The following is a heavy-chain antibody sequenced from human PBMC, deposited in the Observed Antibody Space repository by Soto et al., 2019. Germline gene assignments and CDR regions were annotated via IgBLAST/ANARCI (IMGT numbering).Heavy chain of an antibody. CDR2: INHSGST. J-gene: IGHJ4*02. CDR1: GGSFSGYY. D-gene: IGHD6-13*01. CDR3: AREGAAGIEYYFDY. Sequence: SETLSLTCAVYGGSFSGYYWSWIRQPPGKGLEWIGEINHSGSTNYNPSLKSRVTISVDTSKNQFSLKLSSVTAADTAVYYCAREGAAGIEYYFDYWGQGTLVTVSS. V-gene: IGHV4-34*01.